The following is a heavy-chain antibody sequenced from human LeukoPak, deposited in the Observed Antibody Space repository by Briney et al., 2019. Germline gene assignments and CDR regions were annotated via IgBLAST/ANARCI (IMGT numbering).Heavy chain of an antibody. CDR1: GYTFTSYA. Sequence: ASVKVSCKASGYTFTSYAMNWVRQAPGQGLEWMGWISAYNGNTNYAQKLQGRVTMTTDTSTSTAYMELRSLRSDDTAVYYCARAPPDDYDILTGYLTLNFDYWGQGTLVTVSS. V-gene: IGHV1-18*01. CDR2: ISAYNGNT. J-gene: IGHJ4*02. D-gene: IGHD3-9*01. CDR3: ARAPPDDYDILTGYLTLNFDY.